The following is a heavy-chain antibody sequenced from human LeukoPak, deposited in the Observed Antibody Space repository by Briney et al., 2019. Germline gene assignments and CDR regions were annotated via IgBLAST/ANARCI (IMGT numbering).Heavy chain of an antibody. CDR3: ARDGITIFGVVTAWANWFDP. V-gene: IGHV3-30-3*01. CDR1: GFTFSSYA. J-gene: IGHJ5*02. CDR2: ISYDGSNK. Sequence: GGSLRLSFAASGFTFSSYAMHWVRQAPGKGLEWVAVISYDGSNKYYADSVKGRFTISRDNSKNTLYLQMNSLRAEDTAVYYCARDGITIFGVVTAWANWFDPWGQGTLVTVSS. D-gene: IGHD3-3*01.